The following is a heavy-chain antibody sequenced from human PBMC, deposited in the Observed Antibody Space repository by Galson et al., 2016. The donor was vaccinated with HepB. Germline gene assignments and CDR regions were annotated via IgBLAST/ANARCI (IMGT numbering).Heavy chain of an antibody. D-gene: IGHD1-26*01. Sequence: SVKVSCKASGYIFTSYLTHWVRQAPGRGAEWMGRIGPDDGFTTSAQSFQGRLTISRDTSTSTVYMELGSLRSEDTAVYYCARELGGSYYFDYWGQGTLVTVSS. J-gene: IGHJ4*02. CDR3: ARELGGSYYFDY. CDR2: IGPDDGFT. V-gene: IGHV1-46*01. CDR1: GYIFTSYL.